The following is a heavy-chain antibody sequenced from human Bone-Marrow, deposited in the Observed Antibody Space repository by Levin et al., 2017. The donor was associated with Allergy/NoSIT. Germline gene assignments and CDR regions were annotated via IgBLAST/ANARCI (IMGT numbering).Heavy chain of an antibody. Sequence: PSQTLSLTCTVSGGSISTYYWSWIRQPPGKGLEWIGYVYYSGSTNYNPSLKSRVTMSVDTSKNNFPLKLSSVTAADTALYYCARHAGPIHLWLMDYWGQGTLVTVSS. J-gene: IGHJ4*02. D-gene: IGHD5-18*01. CDR3: ARHAGPIHLWLMDY. CDR1: GGSISTYY. V-gene: IGHV4-59*08. CDR2: VYYSGST.